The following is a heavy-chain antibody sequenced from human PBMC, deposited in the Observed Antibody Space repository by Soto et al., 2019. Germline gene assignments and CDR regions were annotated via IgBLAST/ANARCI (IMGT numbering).Heavy chain of an antibody. CDR2: ISGSGGST. V-gene: IGHV3-23*01. D-gene: IGHD4-17*01. CDR1: GFTFSSYA. J-gene: IGHJ6*02. Sequence: GGSLRLSCAASGFTFSSYAMSWVRQAPGKGLEWFSAISGSGGSTYYADSVKGRFTISRDNSKNTLYLQMNSLRAEDTAVYYCAKEVGYGDPNSYYYYGMDVWGQGTTVTVSS. CDR3: AKEVGYGDPNSYYYYGMDV.